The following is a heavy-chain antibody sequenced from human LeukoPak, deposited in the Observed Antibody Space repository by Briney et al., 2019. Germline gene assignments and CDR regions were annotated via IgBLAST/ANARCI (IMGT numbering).Heavy chain of an antibody. CDR3: AKDHGTAVADFYY. D-gene: IGHD6-19*01. J-gene: IGHJ4*02. CDR1: GFSLSTYG. Sequence: GGSLRLSCAASGFSLSTYGVSWVRQPPGKGLEWVSGITGTGGSTYYADSVKGRFTVSRDTSKNTLYLQMNSLRAEDTAIYYCAKDHGTAVADFYYWGQGTLVTVSS. V-gene: IGHV3-23*01. CDR2: ITGTGGST.